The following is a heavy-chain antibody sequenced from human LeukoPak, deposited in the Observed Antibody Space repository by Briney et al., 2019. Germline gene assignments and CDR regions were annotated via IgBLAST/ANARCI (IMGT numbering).Heavy chain of an antibody. V-gene: IGHV3-23*01. D-gene: IGHD4-23*01. CDR1: GFTFSSYA. CDR2: ISVSGGST. J-gene: IGHJ4*02. CDR3: AKTYGGNSG. Sequence: GGSLRLSCEASGFTFSSYAMSWVRQAPGKGLEWVSGISVSGGSTYFADSVKGRSTISRDNSKNTLYLQMNSLRVEDTAVYYCAKTYGGNSGWGQGTLVTVSS.